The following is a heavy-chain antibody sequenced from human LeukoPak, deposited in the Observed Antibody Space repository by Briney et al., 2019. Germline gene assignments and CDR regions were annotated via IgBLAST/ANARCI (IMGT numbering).Heavy chain of an antibody. Sequence: ASVKVSCKASGYTFSGYYMHWVRQATGQGLEWVGWINPNSGGTNYQGRVTMTRDTSISTAYMALSRLLSGDTAVYYCARGKTMVYCGGDCYRFDNWGQGTLVTVSS. D-gene: IGHD2-21*02. CDR3: ARGKTMVYCGGDCYRFDN. CDR2: INPNSGGT. V-gene: IGHV1-2*02. CDR1: GYTFSGYY. J-gene: IGHJ4*02.